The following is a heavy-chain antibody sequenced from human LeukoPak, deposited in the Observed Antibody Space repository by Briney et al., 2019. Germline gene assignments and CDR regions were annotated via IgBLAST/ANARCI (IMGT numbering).Heavy chain of an antibody. J-gene: IGHJ4*02. CDR2: INPNSGGT. Sequence: GASVKVSCKASGYTFTGYYMHWVRQAPGQGLEWMGWINPNSGGTNYAQKFQGRVTMTRDTSISTAYMELSRLRSDDTAVYYCARARGITIFGVGQPFDYWGQGTLVTVSS. CDR1: GYTFTGYY. V-gene: IGHV1-2*02. CDR3: ARARGITIFGVGQPFDY. D-gene: IGHD3-3*01.